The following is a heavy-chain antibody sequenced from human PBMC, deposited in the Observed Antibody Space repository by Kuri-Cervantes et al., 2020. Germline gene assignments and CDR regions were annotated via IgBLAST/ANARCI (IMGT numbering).Heavy chain of an antibody. CDR1: GFTFSSYE. J-gene: IGHJ6*03. CDR2: ISSSGSTI. V-gene: IGHV3-48*03. CDR3: ARASSEQLGGYYYYYMDV. Sequence: LSLTCAASGFTFSSYEMNWVRQAPGKGLEWVSYISSSGSTIYYADSVKGRFTISRDNAKNSLYLQMNSLRAEDTAVYYCARASSEQLGGYYYYYMDVWGKGTTVTVSS. D-gene: IGHD6-13*01.